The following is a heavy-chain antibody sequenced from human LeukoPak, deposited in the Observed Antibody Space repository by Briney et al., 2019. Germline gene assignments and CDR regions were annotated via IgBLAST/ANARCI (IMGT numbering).Heavy chain of an antibody. CDR1: GFAFSSYA. CDR3: AKKGAAAGYYFDY. CDR2: ISGSGGTT. J-gene: IGHJ4*02. Sequence: GGSLRLSCAASGFAFSSYAMSWVRQAPGKGLEWVSVISGSGGTTYYADSVKGRFTISRDNSKNTLYLQMNSLRAEDTAVYYCAKKGAAAGYYFDYWGQGTLVTVSS. V-gene: IGHV3-23*01. D-gene: IGHD6-13*01.